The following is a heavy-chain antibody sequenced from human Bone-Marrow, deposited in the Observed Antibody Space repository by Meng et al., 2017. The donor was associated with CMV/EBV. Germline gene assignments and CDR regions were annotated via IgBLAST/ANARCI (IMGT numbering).Heavy chain of an antibody. V-gene: IGHV1-2*02. J-gene: IGHJ4*02. CDR3: ARFHGAKEPRYCSSTSCPAVDY. Sequence: ASVKVSCKASGYTFTGYYMHWVRQAPGQGLEWMGWINPNSGGTNYAQKFQGRVTMTRDTSISTAYMELSRLRSDDTAVYYCARFHGAKEPRYCSSTSCPAVDYWGQGTLVTVSS. CDR1: GYTFTGYY. CDR2: INPNSGGT. D-gene: IGHD2-2*01.